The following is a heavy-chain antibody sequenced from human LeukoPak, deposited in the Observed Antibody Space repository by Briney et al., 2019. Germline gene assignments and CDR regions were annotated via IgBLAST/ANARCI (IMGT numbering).Heavy chain of an antibody. CDR3: ARSPSGSGWYGGQRFDY. CDR2: IYHSGST. J-gene: IGHJ4*02. CDR1: GGSISSSNW. Sequence: SGTLSLTCAVSGGSISSSNWWSWVRQPPGKGLEWIGEIYHSGSTNYNPSLKSRVTISVDKSKNQFSLKLSSVTAADTAVYYCARSPSGSGWYGGQRFDYWGQGTLVTVSS. V-gene: IGHV4-4*02. D-gene: IGHD6-19*01.